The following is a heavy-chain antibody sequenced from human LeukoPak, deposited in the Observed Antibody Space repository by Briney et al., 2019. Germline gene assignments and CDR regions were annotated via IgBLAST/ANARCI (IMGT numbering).Heavy chain of an antibody. J-gene: IGHJ6*02. CDR3: ARTRYCSGGSCYSPYYYYYGMDV. D-gene: IGHD2-15*01. CDR1: GFTLSSYA. V-gene: IGHV3-30-3*01. CDR2: ISYDGSNK. Sequence: GGSLRLSCAASGFTLSSYAMHWVRQAPGKGLEWVAVISYDGSNKYYADSVKGRFTISRDNSKNTLYLQMNSLRAEDTAVYYCARTRYCSGGSCYSPYYYYYGMDVWGQGTTVTVSS.